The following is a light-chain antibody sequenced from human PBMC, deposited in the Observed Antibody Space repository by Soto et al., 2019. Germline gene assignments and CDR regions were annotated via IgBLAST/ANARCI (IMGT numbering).Light chain of an antibody. CDR1: RSNFGAGYD. J-gene: IGLJ3*02. CDR3: QSYDTSLSARV. CDR2: SNS. Sequence: QSVLTQPPSVSGAPGQRGTISCTGSRSNFGAGYDVQWYQQLPGTAPKLLIYSNSNRPSGVPDRFSGSKPGTAASLAITGLQAEDEADYYCQSYDTSLSARVVGGGTKLTVL. V-gene: IGLV1-40*01.